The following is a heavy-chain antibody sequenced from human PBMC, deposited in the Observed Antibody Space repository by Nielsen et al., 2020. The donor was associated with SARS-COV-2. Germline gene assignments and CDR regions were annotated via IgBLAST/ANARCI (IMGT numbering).Heavy chain of an antibody. CDR1: GGSISSGGYY. Sequence: SETLSLTCTVSGGSISSGGYYWSWLRQHPGKGLEWIGYIYYSGSTYYNPSLKSRVTISVDTSKNQFSLKLSSVTAADTAVYYCARAPSITIFGVVNNFDYWGQGTLVTVSS. CDR2: IYYSGST. J-gene: IGHJ4*02. D-gene: IGHD3-3*01. CDR3: ARAPSITIFGVVNNFDY. V-gene: IGHV4-31*03.